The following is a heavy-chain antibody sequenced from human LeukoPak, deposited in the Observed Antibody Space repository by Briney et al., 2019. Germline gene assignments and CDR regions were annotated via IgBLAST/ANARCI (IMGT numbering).Heavy chain of an antibody. CDR3: ARDLGCSSSSCYPAGAFDI. V-gene: IGHV4-4*07. CDR1: GGSISSYY. CDR2: IYSSGST. J-gene: IGHJ3*02. Sequence: SETLSLTCTVSGGSISSYYWSWIRQPAGKVLECIGHIYSSGSTNYNPSLKSRITMSVDTSKNHFSLKLISVTAEDTAVYYCARDLGCSSSSCYPAGAFDIWGQGTMVTVSS. D-gene: IGHD2-2*01.